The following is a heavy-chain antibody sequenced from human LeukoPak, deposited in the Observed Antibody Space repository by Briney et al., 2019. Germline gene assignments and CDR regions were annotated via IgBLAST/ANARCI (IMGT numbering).Heavy chain of an antibody. D-gene: IGHD1-20*01. Sequence: SSETLSLTCTASGGSISSSSYYWGWIRQPPGKGLEWIVEINHSGSTNYNPSLKSRVTISVDTSKNQFSLKLSSVTAADTAVYYCARPRYNWNFDYWGQGTLVTVSS. CDR2: INHSGST. CDR1: GGSISSSSYY. V-gene: IGHV4-39*07. CDR3: ARPRYNWNFDY. J-gene: IGHJ4*02.